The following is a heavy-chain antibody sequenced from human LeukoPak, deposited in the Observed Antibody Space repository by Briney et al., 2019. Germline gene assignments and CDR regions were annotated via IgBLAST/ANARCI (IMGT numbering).Heavy chain of an antibody. J-gene: IGHJ3*02. CDR3: ATATSGWYDAFDI. CDR2: TYYSGST. V-gene: IGHV4-59*01. D-gene: IGHD6-19*01. Sequence: KPSETLSLTCTVSGGSIKAYYWNWLRQSPGKGLEWIGHTYYSGSTNYNPSLKSRVTISLDTSQNQFSLKLSSVTAADTAIYHCATATSGWYDAFDIWGQGTMVTVSS. CDR1: GGSIKAYY.